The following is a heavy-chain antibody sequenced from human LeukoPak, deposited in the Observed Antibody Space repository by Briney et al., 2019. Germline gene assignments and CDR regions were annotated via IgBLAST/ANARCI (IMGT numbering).Heavy chain of an antibody. Sequence: SETLSLTCAVYGGSFSGYYWSWIRQPPGKGLEWIGEINHSGSTNYNPSLKSRVTISVDTSKNQFSPKLSSVTAADTAVYYCARSDFWSGYSLDYWGQGTLVTVSS. CDR2: INHSGST. V-gene: IGHV4-34*01. D-gene: IGHD3-3*01. CDR1: GGSFSGYY. CDR3: ARSDFWSGYSLDY. J-gene: IGHJ4*02.